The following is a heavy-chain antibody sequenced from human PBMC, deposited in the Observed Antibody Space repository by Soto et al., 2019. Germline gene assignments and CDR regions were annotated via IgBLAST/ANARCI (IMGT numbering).Heavy chain of an antibody. CDR2: INHSGST. J-gene: IGHJ5*02. V-gene: IGHV4-34*01. CDR3: ARARITMVREVIITGCFDP. CDR1: GCP. D-gene: IGHD3-10*01. Sequence: GCPCLRNKQPQGKGLDWTGEINHSGSTNYNPSLKSRVTISVDTSKNQFSLKLSSVTAAVTAVYYCARARITMVREVIITGCFDPWGQGTLVTVSS.